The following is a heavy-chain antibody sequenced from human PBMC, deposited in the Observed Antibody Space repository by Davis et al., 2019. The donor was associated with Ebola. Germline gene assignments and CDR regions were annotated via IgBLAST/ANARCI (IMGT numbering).Heavy chain of an antibody. V-gene: IGHV1-46*03. J-gene: IGHJ3*02. CDR1: GYTFTSYY. Sequence: AASVKVSCKASGYTFTSYYMHWVRQAPGQGLEWMGIINPSGCSTSYAQKFQGRVTMTRDTSTTTVYMDLSSLRSEDTALYYCTTPGGQDSGYDGFDIWGQGTMVTVSS. D-gene: IGHD5-12*01. CDR2: INPSGCST. CDR3: TTPGGQDSGYDGFDI.